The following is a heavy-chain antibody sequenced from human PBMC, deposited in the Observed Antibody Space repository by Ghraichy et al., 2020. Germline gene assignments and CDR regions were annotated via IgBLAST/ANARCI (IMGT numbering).Heavy chain of an antibody. D-gene: IGHD3-10*01. CDR3: ARVSGSGSYYEGLDWYFDL. CDR2: IYYSGST. CDR1: GGSISSHY. V-gene: IGHV4-59*11. J-gene: IGHJ2*01. Sequence: SETLSLTCTVSGGSISSHYWSWIRQPPGKGLEWIGYIYYSGSTNYNPSLKSRVTISVDTSKNQFSLKLSSVTAADTAVYYCARVSGSGSYYEGLDWYFDLWGRGTLVTVSS.